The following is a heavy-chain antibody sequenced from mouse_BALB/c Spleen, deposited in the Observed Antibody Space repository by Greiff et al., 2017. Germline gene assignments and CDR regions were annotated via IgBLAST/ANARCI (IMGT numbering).Heavy chain of an antibody. Sequence: EVKLQQSGTVLARPGASVKMSCKASGYSFTSYWMHWVKQRPGQGLEWIGAIYPGNSDTSYNQKFKGKAKLTAVTSASTAYMELSSLTNEDSAVYYWTREGITTVVEREIFAYWGQGTLVTVSA. CDR2: IYPGNSDT. V-gene: IGHV1-5*01. CDR1: GYSFTSYW. J-gene: IGHJ3*01. D-gene: IGHD1-1*01. CDR3: TREGITTVVEREIFAY.